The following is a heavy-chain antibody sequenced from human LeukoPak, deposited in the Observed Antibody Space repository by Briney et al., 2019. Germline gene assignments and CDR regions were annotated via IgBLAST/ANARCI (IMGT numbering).Heavy chain of an antibody. CDR2: ISSAGDST. CDR3: ADFGSGSYIFDY. J-gene: IGHJ4*02. Sequence: GGSLRLSCAASGFTFSSSAMTWVRQAPGKGPEWVSGISSAGDSTFYADSVKGRFTISRDNSKNTLYLQMNYVRVEDTAIYYCADFGSGSYIFDYWGQGTLVTVSS. V-gene: IGHV3-23*01. CDR1: GFTFSSSA. D-gene: IGHD3-10*01.